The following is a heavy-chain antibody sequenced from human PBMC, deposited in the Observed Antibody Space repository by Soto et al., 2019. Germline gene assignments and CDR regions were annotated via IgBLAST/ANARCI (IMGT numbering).Heavy chain of an antibody. D-gene: IGHD6-19*01. CDR3: ARGWTQWLDFYGMDV. Sequence: ASVKVSCKASGYTFTSYGISWVRQAPGQGLEWMGWISGYNGITHYAQKFQGRVTVTKGTPTSTASMDLRSLRSDDTAVYYCARGWTQWLDFYGMDVWAQGTTVTVSS. CDR1: GYTFTSYG. V-gene: IGHV1-18*01. J-gene: IGHJ6*02. CDR2: ISGYNGIT.